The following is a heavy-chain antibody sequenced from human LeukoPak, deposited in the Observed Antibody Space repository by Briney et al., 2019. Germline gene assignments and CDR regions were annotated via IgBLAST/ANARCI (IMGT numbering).Heavy chain of an antibody. CDR1: GFTYNRNA. J-gene: IGHJ4*02. D-gene: IGHD6-19*01. CDR2: IGGSGDKT. Sequence: GGPVRLSCAACGFTYNRNAISWLRQAPGKGLEWVSTIGGSGDKTFYADSVKGRFTIPRDNSKNMVHLQMNSLTGEDTALYYCVRRGDASSGWGDHDFWGQGALVTVSS. CDR3: VRRGDASSGWGDHDF. V-gene: IGHV3-23*01.